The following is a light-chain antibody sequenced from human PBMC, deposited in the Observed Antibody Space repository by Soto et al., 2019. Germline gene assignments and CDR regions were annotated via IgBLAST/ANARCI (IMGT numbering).Light chain of an antibody. CDR2: DAS. Sequence: ILMTQSPATLSVSPGERATLSCRASQSVSNSLAWYQQKPGQAPRLLIYDASTRATGIPARFSGSGSGTECTLTISGLQSEDFAVYYCQQYNYWPPWTFGQGTKVEIK. CDR3: QQYNYWPPWT. V-gene: IGKV3-15*01. CDR1: QSVSNS. J-gene: IGKJ1*01.